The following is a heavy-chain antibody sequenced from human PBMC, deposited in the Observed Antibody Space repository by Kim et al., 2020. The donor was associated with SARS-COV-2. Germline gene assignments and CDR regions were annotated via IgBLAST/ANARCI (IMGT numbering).Heavy chain of an antibody. CDR2: INHSGST. J-gene: IGHJ3*02. CDR1: GGSFSGYY. Sequence: SETLSLTCAVYGGSFSGYYWSWIRQPPGKGLEWIGEINHSGSTNYNPSLKSRVTISVDTSKNQFSLKLSSVTAADTAVYYCARERRLRYFDWFPRGAFDIWGQGTMVTVSS. V-gene: IGHV4-34*01. D-gene: IGHD3-9*01. CDR3: ARERRLRYFDWFPRGAFDI.